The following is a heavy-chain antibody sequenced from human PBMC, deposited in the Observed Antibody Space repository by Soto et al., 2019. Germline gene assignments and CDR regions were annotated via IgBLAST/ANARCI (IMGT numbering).Heavy chain of an antibody. J-gene: IGHJ4*02. CDR3: ARQIYDSDTGPNFQYYFDS. CDR1: GYSFAGYW. CDR2: IDPSDSQT. Sequence: GESLKISCKGPGYSFAGYWITWVRQKPGEGLEWMGRIDPSDSQTYYSPSFRGHVTISVTKSITTVFLQWSSLRASDTAMYYCARQIYDSDTGPNFQYYFDSWGQGTPVTVSS. D-gene: IGHD3-22*01. V-gene: IGHV5-10-1*01.